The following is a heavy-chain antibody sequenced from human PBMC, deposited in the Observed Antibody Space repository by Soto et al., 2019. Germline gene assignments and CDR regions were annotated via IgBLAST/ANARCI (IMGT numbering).Heavy chain of an antibody. CDR1: GFTFSSYA. J-gene: IGHJ4*02. D-gene: IGHD6-13*01. CDR2: ISYDGSNK. CDR3: ASGMDGSSWTVRPDY. V-gene: IGHV3-30-3*01. Sequence: QVQLVESGGGVVQPGRSLRLSCAASGFTFSSYAMHWVRQAPGKGLEWVAVISYDGSNKYYADSVKGRFTISRDNSKNTLYLQMNSLRAEDTAVYYCASGMDGSSWTVRPDYWGQGTLVTVSS.